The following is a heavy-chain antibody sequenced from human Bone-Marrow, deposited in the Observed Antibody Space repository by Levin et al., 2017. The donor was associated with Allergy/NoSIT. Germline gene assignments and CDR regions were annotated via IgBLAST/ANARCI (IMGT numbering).Heavy chain of an antibody. CDR1: GGSISSYY. J-gene: IGHJ4*02. CDR3: ARHRYCSSTSCYAWELDY. D-gene: IGHD2-2*01. Sequence: SCTVSGGSISSYYWSWIWQPPGKGLEWIGYIYYSGSTNYNPSLKSRVTISVDTSKNQFSLKLSSVTAADTAVYYCARHRYCSSTSCYAWELDYWGQGTLVTVSS. V-gene: IGHV4-59*08. CDR2: IYYSGST.